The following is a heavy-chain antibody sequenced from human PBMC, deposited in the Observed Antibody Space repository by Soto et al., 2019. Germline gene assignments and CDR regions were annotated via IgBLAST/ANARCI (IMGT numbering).Heavy chain of an antibody. Sequence: GVLRLSCAASGFTFSSNWMHWVRQAPGRGLVWVSRINDNGRSTSYADSVKGRFTISRDNAKNTLYLQMDSLRAEDSAVYYCARDPYGMDVWGQGTTVTVSS. CDR2: INDNGRST. CDR3: ARDPYGMDV. CDR1: GFTFSSNW. J-gene: IGHJ6*02. V-gene: IGHV3-74*01.